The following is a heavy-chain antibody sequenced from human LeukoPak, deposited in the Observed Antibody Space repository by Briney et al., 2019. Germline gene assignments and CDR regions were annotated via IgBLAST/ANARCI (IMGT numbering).Heavy chain of an antibody. J-gene: IGHJ4*02. CDR1: GFTFCDYA. Sequence: PVGSLRLSCTASGFTFCDYAMSWVRQAPGKGLEWVGFIRSKAYGGTTEYAAPVKGRFTTSRDDSKSIAYLQMNSLKTEDTAVYYCTRDAFEKNYYDSSGIDYWGQGTLVTVSS. D-gene: IGHD3-22*01. CDR2: IRSKAYGGTT. V-gene: IGHV3-49*04. CDR3: TRDAFEKNYYDSSGIDY.